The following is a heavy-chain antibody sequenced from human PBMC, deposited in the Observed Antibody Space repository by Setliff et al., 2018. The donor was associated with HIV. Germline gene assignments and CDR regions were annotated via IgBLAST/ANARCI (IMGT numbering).Heavy chain of an antibody. V-gene: IGHV3-74*01. D-gene: IGHD1-26*01. J-gene: IGHJ3*02. CDR3: ARVRGELRYAFDI. CDR1: GFTLSRYW. CDR2: ITMEGSTK. Sequence: GGSLRLSCAASGFTLSRYWMHWVRQVPGKGLIWVSRITMEGSTKIYADYADSVKGRFTISRDNAKNTLYLQMNSLRAEDAALYHCARVRGELRYAFDIWGQGTMVTVSS.